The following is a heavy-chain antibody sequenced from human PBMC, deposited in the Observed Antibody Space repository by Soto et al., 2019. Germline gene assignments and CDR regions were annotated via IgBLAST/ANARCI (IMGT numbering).Heavy chain of an antibody. D-gene: IGHD2-15*01. CDR2: IDPSDSYT. J-gene: IGHJ5*02. CDR3: ARFPLYCSGGSCYPNWFDP. CDR1: GYSFTSYW. Sequence: RESLKISCKGSGYSFTSYWISWVRQMPGKGLEWMGRIDPSDSYTNYSPSFQGHVTISADKSISTAYPQWSSLKASDTAIYYCARFPLYCSGGSCYPNWFDPWGQGTLVTVSS. V-gene: IGHV5-10-1*01.